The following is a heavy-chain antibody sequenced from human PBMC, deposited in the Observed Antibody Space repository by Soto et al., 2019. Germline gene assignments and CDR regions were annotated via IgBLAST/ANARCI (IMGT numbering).Heavy chain of an antibody. Sequence: GGSLRLSCAASGFTFSSYTMIWVRQAPGKGLEWVSSFSGRDGTTYYADSVKGRFTISRDNSKNTLYLQMNSLRAEDTALYFCVRTIVGATKGGWFDPWGQGALVTVSS. J-gene: IGHJ5*02. CDR3: VRTIVGATKGGWFDP. CDR2: FSGRDGTT. CDR1: GFTFSSYT. V-gene: IGHV3-23*01. D-gene: IGHD1-26*01.